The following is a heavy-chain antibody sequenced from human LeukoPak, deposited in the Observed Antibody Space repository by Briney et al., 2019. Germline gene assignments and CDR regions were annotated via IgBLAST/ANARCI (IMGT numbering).Heavy chain of an antibody. CDR2: IYSGGST. CDR1: GFTVSSNY. J-gene: IGHJ4*02. V-gene: IGHV3-66*01. CDR3: AREGSGNSGYDGSFDY. D-gene: IGHD5-12*01. Sequence: PGGSLRLSCAASGFTVSSNYMSSVRQAPGKGLEWVSVIYSGGSTYYADSVKGRFTISRDNSKNTLYLQMNSLRAEDTAVYYCAREGSGNSGYDGSFDYWGQGTLVTVSS.